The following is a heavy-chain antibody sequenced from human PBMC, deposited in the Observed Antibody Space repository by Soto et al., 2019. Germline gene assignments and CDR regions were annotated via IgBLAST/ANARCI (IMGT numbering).Heavy chain of an antibody. V-gene: IGHV4-39*01. CDR1: GGSISSSIYY. CDR3: ARRTYSSGWYFDY. CDR2: IYYSGST. D-gene: IGHD6-19*01. J-gene: IGHJ4*02. Sequence: PSETLSLTCTVYGGSISSSIYYWGLIRQPPGKGLEWIGSIYYSGSTYYNPSLKSRVTISVDTSKNQFSLKLSSVTAADTAVYYCARRTYSSGWYFDYWGQGTLVTVS.